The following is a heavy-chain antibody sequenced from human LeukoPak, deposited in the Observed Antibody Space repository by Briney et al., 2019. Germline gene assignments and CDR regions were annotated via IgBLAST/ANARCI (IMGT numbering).Heavy chain of an antibody. CDR3: ARHRGYSYGSSKRDWFDP. V-gene: IGHV5-10-1*01. CDR1: GYSFTSYW. Sequence: GESLRISCKGSGYSFTSYWISWVRQMPGKGLEWMGRIDPSDSYTNYSPSFQGHVTTSADKSISTAYLQWSSLKASDTAMYYCARHRGYSYGSSKRDWFDPWGQGTLVTVSS. J-gene: IGHJ5*02. CDR2: IDPSDSYT. D-gene: IGHD5-18*01.